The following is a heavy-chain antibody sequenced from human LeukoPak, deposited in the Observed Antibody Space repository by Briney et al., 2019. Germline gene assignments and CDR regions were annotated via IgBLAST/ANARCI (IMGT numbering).Heavy chain of an antibody. CDR1: GYTFTSFG. D-gene: IGHD6-13*01. CDR2: INPNSGGT. CDR3: ARGGIRTAASKFDY. V-gene: IGHV1-2*02. Sequence: ASVKVSCKASGYTFTSFGFSWVRQAPGQGLEWMGWINPNSGGTKYAQKFEGRVTMTRDTSISTAYMELSRVTSDDTAVYYCARGGIRTAASKFDYWGQGTLVTVSS. J-gene: IGHJ4*02.